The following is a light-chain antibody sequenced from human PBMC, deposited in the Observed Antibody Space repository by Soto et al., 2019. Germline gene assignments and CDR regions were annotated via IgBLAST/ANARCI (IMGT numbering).Light chain of an antibody. CDR1: QSVRSSY. Sequence: EIVLTQSPGTLSLSPGERATLSCRASQSVRSSYLAWYQQRPGQAPRLLIYGASSRATGIPDRFSGSGSGTDFTLTISRLEPEDCAVFFCEQYGSSPFTFDPGTKVDIK. CDR3: EQYGSSPFT. CDR2: GAS. V-gene: IGKV3-20*01. J-gene: IGKJ3*01.